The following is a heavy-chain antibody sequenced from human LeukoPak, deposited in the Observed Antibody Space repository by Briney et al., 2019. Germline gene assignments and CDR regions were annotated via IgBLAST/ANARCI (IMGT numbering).Heavy chain of an antibody. Sequence: GVSLRLSCAASGFTFSSYGMHWVRQAPGKGLEWVAFIRYDGSNKYYADSVKGRFTISRDNSKNTLYLQMNSLRAEDTAVYYCAKGHHLYSSSWELDYWGQGTLVTVSS. CDR2: IRYDGSNK. V-gene: IGHV3-30*02. D-gene: IGHD6-13*01. J-gene: IGHJ4*02. CDR3: AKGHHLYSSSWELDY. CDR1: GFTFSSYG.